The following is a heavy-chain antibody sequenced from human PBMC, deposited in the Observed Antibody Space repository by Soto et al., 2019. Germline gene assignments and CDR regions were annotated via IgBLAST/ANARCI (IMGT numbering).Heavy chain of an antibody. D-gene: IGHD6-6*01. V-gene: IGHV3-21*01. CDR2: ISSSSSYI. CDR1: GFTFSSYS. CDR3: ARDPTGGIAARLDWLDP. Sequence: GGSLRLSCAASGFTFSSYSMNWVRQAPGKGLEWVSSISSSSSYIYYADSVKGRFTISRDNAKNSLYLQMNSLRAEDTAVYYCARDPTGGIAARLDWLDPWGQGTLVTVSS. J-gene: IGHJ5*02.